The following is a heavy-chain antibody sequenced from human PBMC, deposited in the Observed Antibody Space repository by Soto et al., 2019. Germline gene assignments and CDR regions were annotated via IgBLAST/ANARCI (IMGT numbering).Heavy chain of an antibody. CDR3: ARGPRGLYHHDY. CDR1: GFTFSGDW. D-gene: IGHD1-26*01. V-gene: IGHV3-74*01. Sequence: EVQLVESGGGLVQPGGSLRLSCAVSGFTFSGDWMHWVRHAAGKGLVWVARITMDGSSTNYADSVKGRFTISRDNAKNTLYLQMNSLRVDDTAVYYCARGPRGLYHHDYWGQGALVTVSS. J-gene: IGHJ4*02. CDR2: ITMDGSST.